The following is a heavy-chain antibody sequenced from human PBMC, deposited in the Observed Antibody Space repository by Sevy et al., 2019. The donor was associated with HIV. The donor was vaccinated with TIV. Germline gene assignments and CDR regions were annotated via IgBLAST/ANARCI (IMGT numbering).Heavy chain of an antibody. CDR1: GFTFSGYW. V-gene: IGHV3-74*01. CDR2: INSDGSST. D-gene: IGHD2-15*01. J-gene: IGHJ4*02. Sequence: GGSLRLSCAASGFTFSGYWMHWVRQAPGKGLVRVSLINSDGSSTNYADSVKGRFTISRDNAKNTLYLQMNSLRAEDTAVYYCARSGGYNKYDYWGQGTLVTVSS. CDR3: ARSGGYNKYDY.